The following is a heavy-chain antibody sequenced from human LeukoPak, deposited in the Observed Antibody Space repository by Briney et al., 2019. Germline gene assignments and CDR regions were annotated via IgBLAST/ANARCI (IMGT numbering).Heavy chain of an antibody. CDR3: ARVVRAPVDAFDI. CDR1: GYNFIKFG. CDR2: IRPHNDYI. J-gene: IGHJ3*02. Sequence: GASVKVSCKASGYNFIKFGITWVRQAPGQGLEWMGWIRPHNDYILYAQKFQGRVTMTTDTSTSTAYMDLTSLTSDDTAVYYCARVVRAPVDAFDIWGPGTMVTVSS. V-gene: IGHV1-18*01. D-gene: IGHD2-21*01.